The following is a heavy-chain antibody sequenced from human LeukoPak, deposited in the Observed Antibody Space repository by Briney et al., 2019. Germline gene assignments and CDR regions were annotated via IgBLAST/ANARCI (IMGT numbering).Heavy chain of an antibody. J-gene: IGHJ4*02. CDR1: EFNFSTYA. D-gene: IGHD1-1*01. CDR2: VSYDGSKK. Sequence: GGSLRLSCAVSEFNFSTYAMHRVRQAPGKGLEWLAVVSYDGSKKHYADSVKGRFTISRDNSKNMLYLQMNSLRAEDTALYYCARDPVSIALQINSDYWGQGTLVTVSS. V-gene: IGHV3-30-3*01. CDR3: ARDPVSIALQINSDY.